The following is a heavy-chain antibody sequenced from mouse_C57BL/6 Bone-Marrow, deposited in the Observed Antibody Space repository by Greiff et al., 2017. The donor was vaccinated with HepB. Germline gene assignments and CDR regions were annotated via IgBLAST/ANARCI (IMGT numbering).Heavy chain of an antibody. Sequence: VQLQQSGPELVKPGASVKISCKASGYTFTDYSMNWVKQSHGKSLEWIGDINPNNGGTSYNQKFKGKATLTVDKTSSTAYMELRSLTSEDSAVYYCARTLWLRRDYWGQGTTLTVSS. D-gene: IGHD2-2*01. CDR2: INPNNGGT. CDR1: GYTFTDYS. V-gene: IGHV1-26*01. CDR3: ARTLWLRRDY. J-gene: IGHJ2*01.